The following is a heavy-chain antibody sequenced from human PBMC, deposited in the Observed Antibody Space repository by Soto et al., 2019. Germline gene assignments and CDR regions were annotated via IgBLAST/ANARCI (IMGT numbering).Heavy chain of an antibody. J-gene: IGHJ4*02. CDR2: IYPGDSDT. D-gene: IGHD3-10*01. CDR3: ARGGVDFDDYFHC. CDR1: GYIFTNYW. Sequence: VRLVQSGAEVKEPGESLKISCKGSGYIFTNYWIVWVRQMPGKGLEWMGIIYPGDSDTRYSPSFQGQVTISVDKSISTAYLQWSSLKASDTAMYYCARGGVDFDDYFHCWGQGTLVTVSS. V-gene: IGHV5-51*01.